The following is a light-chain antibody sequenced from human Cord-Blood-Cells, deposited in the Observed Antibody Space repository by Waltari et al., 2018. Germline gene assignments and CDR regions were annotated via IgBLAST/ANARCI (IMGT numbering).Light chain of an antibody. J-gene: IGLJ3*02. V-gene: IGLV2-14*03. CDR2: DVS. Sequence: QSALTQPASVSGSPGPSITISFTGTSSAVGGSNYVSWYQQHPGKTPNLLIYDVSNRPSGVSNRFSGSKSGNTASLPISGLQAEDEADYYCSSYTSSSTWVFGGGTKLTVL. CDR1: SSAVGGSNY. CDR3: SSYTSSSTWV.